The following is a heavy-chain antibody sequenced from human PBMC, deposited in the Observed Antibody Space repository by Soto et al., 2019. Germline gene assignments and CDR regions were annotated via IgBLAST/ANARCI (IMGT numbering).Heavy chain of an antibody. CDR3: ARVKYYYDSSGYSAFDY. D-gene: IGHD3-22*01. J-gene: IGHJ4*02. Sequence: LSETLSLTCTVSGGSISSGGYYWSWIRQHPGKGLEWIGYIYYSGSTYYNPSLKSRVTISVDTSKNQFSLKLSSVTAADTAVYYCARVKYYYDSSGYSAFDYWGQGTLVTVSS. CDR1: GGSISSGGYY. CDR2: IYYSGST. V-gene: IGHV4-31*03.